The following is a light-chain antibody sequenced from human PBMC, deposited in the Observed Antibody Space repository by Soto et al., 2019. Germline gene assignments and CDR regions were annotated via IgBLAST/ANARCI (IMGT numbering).Light chain of an antibody. Sequence: DVVMTQSPLSLPVTLGQPASISCRSSQSLVYSDGNTYLNWFQQRPGQSPRRLIYKVSNRDSGVPDRFSGGGSGTDFTLKISRVEAEDVGVYYCMQGTHAWTFGQGTKVEIE. CDR1: QSLVYSDGNTY. CDR2: KVS. J-gene: IGKJ1*01. V-gene: IGKV2-30*01. CDR3: MQGTHAWT.